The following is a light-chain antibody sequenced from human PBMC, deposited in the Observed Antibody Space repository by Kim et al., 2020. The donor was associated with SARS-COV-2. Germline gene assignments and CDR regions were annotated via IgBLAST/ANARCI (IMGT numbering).Light chain of an antibody. Sequence: ASVGDRVTITCRPSQSISSYLNWYQQKPGKAPKLLIYAASILQSGVPSRFSGSGSGTDFTLTISSLQPEDFATYYCQQSYSTPWTFGQGTKVEIK. CDR2: AAS. CDR1: QSISSY. V-gene: IGKV1-39*01. J-gene: IGKJ1*01. CDR3: QQSYSTPWT.